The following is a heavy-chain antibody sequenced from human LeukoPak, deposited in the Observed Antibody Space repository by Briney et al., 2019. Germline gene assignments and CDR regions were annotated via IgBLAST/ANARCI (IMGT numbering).Heavy chain of an antibody. V-gene: IGHV1-69*04. CDR2: IIPILGIA. D-gene: IGHD5-12*01. CDR1: GGTFSSYA. CDR3: ARDGDSGYAFN. Sequence: PVASVKVSCKASGGTFSSYAISWVRQAPGQGLEWMGRIIPILGIANYAQKFQGRVTITADKSTSTAYMVLSSLRSEDTAVYYCARDGDSGYAFNWGQGTLVTVSS. J-gene: IGHJ4*02.